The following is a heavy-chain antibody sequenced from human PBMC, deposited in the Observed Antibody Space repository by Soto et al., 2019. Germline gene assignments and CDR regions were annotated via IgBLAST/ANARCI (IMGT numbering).Heavy chain of an antibody. J-gene: IGHJ4*02. V-gene: IGHV3-30*18. CDR3: AEDTIAVAPTFAY. Sequence: GGSLRLCCAASGFTFSSYGMHWVRQAPGKGLEWVAVISYDGSNKYYADSVKGRFTISRDNSKNTLYLQMNSLRAEDTAVYYCAEDTIAVAPTFAYWGQGTLVTVSS. D-gene: IGHD6-19*01. CDR1: GFTFSSYG. CDR2: ISYDGSNK.